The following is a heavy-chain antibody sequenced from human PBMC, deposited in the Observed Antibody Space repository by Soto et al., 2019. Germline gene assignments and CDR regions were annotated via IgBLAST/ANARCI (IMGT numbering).Heavy chain of an antibody. V-gene: IGHV4-34*01. CDR2: IHHSGST. D-gene: IGHD6-13*01. J-gene: IGHJ5*02. CDR3: AQQQPTLFDP. Sequence: QVQLQQCGAGLWKPSETLSLTCAVYGVSFGGYYWSWIRQPPGKGLEWIGEIHHSGSTNYNPSLKSRVNISVDTSKNQFSLKVSSVTAADTAVYFCAQQQPTLFDPWGQGTLVTVS. CDR1: GVSFGGYY.